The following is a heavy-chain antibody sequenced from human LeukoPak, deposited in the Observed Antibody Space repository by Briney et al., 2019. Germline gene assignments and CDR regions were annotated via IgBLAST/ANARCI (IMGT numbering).Heavy chain of an antibody. V-gene: IGHV4-39*01. CDR3: ARQKITTSDY. CDR1: GGSINSSSHY. CDR2: VYYSEST. D-gene: IGHD3-22*01. Sequence: PLETLSLTCTVSGGSINSSSHYWGWIRQSPGKGLEWIGSVYYSESTYYNPSLKSRVTISVDTSKNQFSLKLSSVTAADTAVYYCARQKITTSDYWGQGTLVIVPS. J-gene: IGHJ4*02.